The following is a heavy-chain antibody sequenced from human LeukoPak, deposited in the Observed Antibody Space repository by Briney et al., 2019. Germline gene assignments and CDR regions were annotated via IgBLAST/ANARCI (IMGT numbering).Heavy chain of an antibody. Sequence: GRSLRLSCAASGFTFEDYAMHWVRQVPGKGLEWVSGISWNSGRIGYADSVKGRLTTSRDNAKNSLYLQMNSLRAEDTALYYCARDHYYDSSGYHYFDYWGQGTLVTVSS. D-gene: IGHD3-22*01. CDR3: ARDHYYDSSGYHYFDY. CDR2: ISWNSGRI. V-gene: IGHV3-9*01. CDR1: GFTFEDYA. J-gene: IGHJ4*02.